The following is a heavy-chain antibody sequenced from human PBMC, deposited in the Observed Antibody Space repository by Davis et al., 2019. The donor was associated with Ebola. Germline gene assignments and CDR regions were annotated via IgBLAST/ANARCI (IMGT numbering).Heavy chain of an antibody. D-gene: IGHD2-15*01. CDR3: AREEIVVVATNPSPYYYYGMDV. CDR2: INPSGGST. CDR1: GYTFTGYY. Sequence: ASVKVSCKASGYTFTGYYMHWVRQAPGQGLEWMGIINPSGGSTSYAQKFQGRVTTTRDTSTSTVYMELSSLRSEDTAVYYCAREEIVVVATNPSPYYYYGMDVWGQGTTVTVSS. V-gene: IGHV1-46*03. J-gene: IGHJ6*02.